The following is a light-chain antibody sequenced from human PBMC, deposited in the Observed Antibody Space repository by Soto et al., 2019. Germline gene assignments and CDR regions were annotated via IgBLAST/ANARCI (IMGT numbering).Light chain of an antibody. V-gene: IGLV2-14*03. CDR1: SSDVGGSNH. CDR2: DVS. CDR3: SSYATGSTLVL. J-gene: IGLJ3*02. Sequence: QSALTQPASVSGSPGQSITISCTGTSSDVGGSNHVSWYQQHPGKAPKLMIFDVSTGPSGVSNRFSGSKSGNTASLTISGLQAEDEADYYCSSYATGSTLVLFGGGTKLTVL.